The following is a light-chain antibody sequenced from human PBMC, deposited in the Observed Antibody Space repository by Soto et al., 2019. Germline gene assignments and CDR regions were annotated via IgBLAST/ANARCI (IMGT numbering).Light chain of an antibody. J-gene: IGLJ1*01. CDR3: AAWDDSLSGRV. Sequence: SVLTQPPSSSGTRGQRGTISCSGSSSNIGSNYVYWYQQLPGTAPKLLIYRNSQRPSGVPDRFSGSKSGTSASLAISGLRSEDEDDFYCAAWDDSLSGRVFGTGTKVTVL. CDR1: SSNIGSNY. V-gene: IGLV1-47*01. CDR2: RNS.